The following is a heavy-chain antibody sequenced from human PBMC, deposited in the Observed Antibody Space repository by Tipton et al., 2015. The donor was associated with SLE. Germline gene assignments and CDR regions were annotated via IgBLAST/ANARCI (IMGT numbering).Heavy chain of an antibody. J-gene: IGHJ5*02. CDR3: ASRGCTSTTCSGWFAP. Sequence: TLSLTCTVSGGSISSSNYYWGWIRQPPGKGLEWIGEIFHSGTTNYNPSLGSRVTISVDTSKNQFSLNLRSVTAADTAVYYCASRGCTSTTCSGWFAPWGQGTLVTVSS. V-gene: IGHV4-39*07. D-gene: IGHD2-2*01. CDR1: GGSISSSNYY. CDR2: IFHSGTT.